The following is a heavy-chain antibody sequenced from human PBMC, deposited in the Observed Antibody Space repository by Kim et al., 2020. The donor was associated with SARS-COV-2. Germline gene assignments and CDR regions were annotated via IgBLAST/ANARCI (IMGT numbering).Heavy chain of an antibody. CDR3: ARGPGAARPRYLYGMDV. V-gene: IGHV3-72*01. Sequence: VKGRFTISRDDSKNSVYLQMNSLKTEDTAVYYCARGPGAARPRYLYGMDVWGQGTTVTVSS. J-gene: IGHJ6*02. D-gene: IGHD6-6*01.